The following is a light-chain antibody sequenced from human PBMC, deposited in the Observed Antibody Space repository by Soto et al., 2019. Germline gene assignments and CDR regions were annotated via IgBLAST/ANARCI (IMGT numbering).Light chain of an antibody. CDR3: QTWGRGFQV. CDR2: VNNDGSH. Sequence: QSVLTQPPSASASLGASVKLTCPLSSGHSSYAIAWHQQQPEKGPRYLMDVNNDGSHTKGDGIPDRFSGSSSGAELYLIISSLQSEDEADYSCQTWGRGFQVFGGGTQLTVL. CDR1: SGHSSYA. J-gene: IGLJ2*01. V-gene: IGLV4-69*01.